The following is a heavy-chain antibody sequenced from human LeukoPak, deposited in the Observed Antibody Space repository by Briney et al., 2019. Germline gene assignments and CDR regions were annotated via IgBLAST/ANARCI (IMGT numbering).Heavy chain of an antibody. D-gene: IGHD6-13*01. V-gene: IGHV1-8*01. CDR1: GYTFTSYD. J-gene: IGHJ6*02. CDR3: ARDEAAAGTGEAYYYYGMDV. CDR2: MNPNSGNT. Sequence: ASVTVSFKASGYTFTSYDINWVRQATGQGLEWMGWMNPNSGNTGYAQKFQGRVTITADKSTSTAYMELSSLRSEDTAVYYCARDEAAAGTGEAYYYYGMDVWGQGTTVTVSS.